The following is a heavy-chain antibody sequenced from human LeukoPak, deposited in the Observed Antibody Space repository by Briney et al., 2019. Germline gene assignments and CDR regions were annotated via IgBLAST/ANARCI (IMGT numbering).Heavy chain of an antibody. Sequence: PGGSLRLSCAASGFTFSKYDMNWVRQAPGKGLEWVANIKEDGREKYYVDSVKGRFSISRDNAENSLYLQMNTLRAEDTAVYYCARGLGGYYDSSHYSYGLGYWGQGTLVTVSS. CDR2: IKEDGREK. J-gene: IGHJ4*02. CDR3: ARGLGGYYDSSHYSYGLGY. D-gene: IGHD3-22*01. CDR1: GFTFSKYD. V-gene: IGHV3-7*01.